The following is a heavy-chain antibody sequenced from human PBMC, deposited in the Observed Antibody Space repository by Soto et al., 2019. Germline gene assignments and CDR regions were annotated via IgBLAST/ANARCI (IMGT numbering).Heavy chain of an antibody. V-gene: IGHV3-30-3*01. CDR2: ISYDGSNK. CDR1: GFTFSSYA. CDR3: ARGRASIVGATSLDN. Sequence: GGSLRLSCAASGFTFSSYAMHWVRQAPGKGLEWVAVISYDGSNKYYADSVKGRFTISRDNSKNTLYLQMNSLRAEDTAVYYCARGRASIVGATSLDNWGQGTLVTVSS. D-gene: IGHD1-26*01. J-gene: IGHJ4*02.